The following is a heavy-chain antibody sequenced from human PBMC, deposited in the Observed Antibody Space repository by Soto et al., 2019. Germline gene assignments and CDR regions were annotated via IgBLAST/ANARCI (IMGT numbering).Heavy chain of an antibody. CDR1: GGSISRNNNY. CDR2: LYYTDYT. V-gene: IGHV4-39*01. D-gene: IGHD3-9*01. Sequence: SETLSLTCSVSGGSISRNNNYWGWLRQPPGKGLEWIGSLYYTDYTDSNPSLRSRVTISVDTSKNQFSLKLTSVTAADTAVYYCARHLYYDISPGYLRPYHYYGMDVWGQGTTVTVSS. J-gene: IGHJ6*02. CDR3: ARHLYYDISPGYLRPYHYYGMDV.